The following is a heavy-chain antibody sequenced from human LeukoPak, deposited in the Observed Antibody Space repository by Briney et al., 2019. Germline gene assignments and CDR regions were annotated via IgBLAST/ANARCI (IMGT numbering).Heavy chain of an antibody. D-gene: IGHD3-10*01. V-gene: IGHV4-59*01. J-gene: IGHJ4*02. Sequence: SETLSLTCSVSGGSISSYYWSWIRQPPGKGLEWIGYIYHSGSTNYNPSLKSRVTISVDTSKNQFSLKLNSVTAADTAVYYCARDRYYGPFDYWGQGTLVTVSS. CDR3: ARDRYYGPFDY. CDR1: GGSISSYY. CDR2: IYHSGST.